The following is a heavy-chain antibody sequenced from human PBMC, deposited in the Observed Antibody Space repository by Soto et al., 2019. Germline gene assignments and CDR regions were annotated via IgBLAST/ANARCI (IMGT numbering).Heavy chain of an antibody. D-gene: IGHD3-9*01. Sequence: QVQLQESGPGLVKPSETLSLTCTVSGGSVSSGSYYWSWIRQPPGKGLEWIGYIYYSGSTNYNPSLTSRVTISVDTSKNQFSLKLSSVTAADTAVYYCATYYDIFTYWGQGTLVTVSS. V-gene: IGHV4-61*01. J-gene: IGHJ4*02. CDR1: GGSVSSGSYY. CDR2: IYYSGST. CDR3: ATYYDIFTY.